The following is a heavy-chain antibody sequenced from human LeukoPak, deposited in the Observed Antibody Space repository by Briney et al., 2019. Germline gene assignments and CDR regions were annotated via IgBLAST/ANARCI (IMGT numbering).Heavy chain of an antibody. Sequence: ASVKVSCKASGYTFTGYYMHWVRQAPGQGLEWMGWINPNSGGTNYAQKFQGRVTMTRDTSISTAYMELGRLRSDDTAVYYCARDRRKSKNWFDPWGQGTLVTVSS. J-gene: IGHJ5*02. V-gene: IGHV1-2*02. CDR1: GYTFTGYY. CDR2: INPNSGGT. CDR3: ARDRRKSKNWFDP.